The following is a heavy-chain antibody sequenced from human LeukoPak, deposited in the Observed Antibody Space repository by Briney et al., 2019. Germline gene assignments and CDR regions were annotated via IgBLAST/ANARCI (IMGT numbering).Heavy chain of an antibody. J-gene: IGHJ4*02. V-gene: IGHV3-30-3*01. CDR1: GFTFSSYA. CDR3: ARELKIVVVITPGY. Sequence: ALRLSCAASGFTFSSYAMHWVRQAPGKGLEWVAVISYDGSNKYYADSVKGRFTISRDNSKNTLYLQMNSLRAEDTAVYYCARELKIVVVITPGYWGQGTLVTVSS. D-gene: IGHD3-22*01. CDR2: ISYDGSNK.